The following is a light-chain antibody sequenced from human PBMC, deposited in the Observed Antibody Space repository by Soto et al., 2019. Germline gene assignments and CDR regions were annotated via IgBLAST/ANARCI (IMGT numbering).Light chain of an antibody. CDR2: GAS. Sequence: EILMTPSPATLSLPPGDGPTLPCRASQSVSSDLAWYQQKPGQAPRPLIYGASTRATGFPARFSGSGSGTEFTLTISSLQSEDFAVYYCQQYNNWPRTFGQGTKVDI. CDR3: QQYNNWPRT. CDR1: QSVSSD. J-gene: IGKJ1*01. V-gene: IGKV3-15*01.